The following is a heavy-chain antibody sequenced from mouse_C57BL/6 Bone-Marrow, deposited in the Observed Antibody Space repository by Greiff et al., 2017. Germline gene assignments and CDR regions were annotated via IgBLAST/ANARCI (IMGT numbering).Heavy chain of an antibody. CDR2: IWWDDDK. V-gene: IGHV8-8*01. CDR1: GFSLSTFGMG. Sequence: QVTLKECGPGILQPSQTLSLTCSFSGFSLSTFGMGVGWIRQPSGKGLEWLAHIWWDDDKYYNPALKSRLTITKDTSQNQCFLKMANVDTADTATYYCARTRRDDGPYWGQGTSVTGAS. J-gene: IGHJ4*01. D-gene: IGHD2-3*01. CDR3: ARTRRDDGPY.